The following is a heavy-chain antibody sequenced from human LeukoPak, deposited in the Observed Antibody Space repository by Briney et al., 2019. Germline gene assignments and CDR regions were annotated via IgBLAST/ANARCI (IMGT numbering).Heavy chain of an antibody. D-gene: IGHD3-10*01. V-gene: IGHV4-4*07. CDR2: TSTSVPT. J-gene: IGHJ5*02. Sequence: SETLSLTCIVSGVSTSSGYWSWIRQPAGKGLEWMGHTSTSVPTYYNPSLKSRVTMSLDTSENHFSLKLNSVTAADTAVYYCARGYGSGSYSTWGQGNLVTVSS. CDR3: ARGYGSGSYST. CDR1: GVSTSSGY.